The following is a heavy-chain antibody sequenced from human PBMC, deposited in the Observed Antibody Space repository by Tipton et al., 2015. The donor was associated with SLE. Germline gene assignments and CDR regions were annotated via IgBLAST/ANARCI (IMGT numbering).Heavy chain of an antibody. CDR2: ISHSGST. J-gene: IGHJ4*02. D-gene: IGHD1-26*01. CDR1: GGSFSGYY. V-gene: IGHV4-34*01. Sequence: TLSLTCAVYGGSFSGYYWSWIRQPPGKGLEWIGEISHSGSTKYKPSLRSRVTISIDTSKNQFSLRLKSVTAADTAVYYCARGGGPWGYYFDNWGQGNLVTVSS. CDR3: ARGGGPWGYYFDN.